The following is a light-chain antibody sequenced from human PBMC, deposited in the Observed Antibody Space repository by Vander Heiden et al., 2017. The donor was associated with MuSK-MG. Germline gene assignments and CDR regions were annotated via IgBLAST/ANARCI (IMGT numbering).Light chain of an antibody. CDR1: SSDVGAYNF. V-gene: IGLV2-14*03. J-gene: IGLJ2*01. Sequence: QSALTQPASVAGSPGQSITISCTGASSDVGAYNFVSWYQHHPGKAPKLIIFDVSNRPSGISNRFSGSKSGNTASLTISGLQAEDEAHYYCNSYTTSSTLVFGGGTKLTVL. CDR2: DVS. CDR3: NSYTTSSTLV.